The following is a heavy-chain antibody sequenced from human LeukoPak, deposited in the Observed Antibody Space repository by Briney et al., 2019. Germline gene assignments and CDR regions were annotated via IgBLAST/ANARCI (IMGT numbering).Heavy chain of an antibody. CDR1: GFTFSNYA. J-gene: IGHJ5*02. CDR2: ISGSGGST. D-gene: IGHD2-2*01. CDR3: AKDIARYQLLSYGSWFDP. Sequence: GGSLRRSCAASGFTFSNYAMSWVRQAPGKGLEWVSAISGSGGSTYYADSVKGRFTISRDNSKNTLYLQMNSLRAEDTAVYYCAKDIARYQLLSYGSWFDPWGQGTLVTVSS. V-gene: IGHV3-23*01.